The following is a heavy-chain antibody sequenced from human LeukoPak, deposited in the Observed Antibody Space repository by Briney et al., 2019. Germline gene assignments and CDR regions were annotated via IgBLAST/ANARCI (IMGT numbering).Heavy chain of an antibody. V-gene: IGHV3-21*01. CDR1: ACTFSSYR. D-gene: IGHD2-15*01. CDR3: ARDLAPIVVVVAATGWWFDP. J-gene: IGHJ5*02. CDR2: ITSTRSYI. Sequence: GRSLRLSYAPPACTFSSYRIKCVRQHPWKGLESLSSITSTRSYIYYADSGKGRFTISKDNAKNSLYMQMNSLRAEDTAVYYCARDLAPIVVVVAATGWWFDPWGQGTLVTVSS.